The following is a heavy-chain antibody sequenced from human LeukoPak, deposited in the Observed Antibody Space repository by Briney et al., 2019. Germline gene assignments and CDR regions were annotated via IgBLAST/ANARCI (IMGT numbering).Heavy chain of an antibody. V-gene: IGHV3-11*04. CDR2: ISSSGSTI. Sequence: PGGSLRLSCAASGFTFTDYYLTWIRQAPGKGLEWLSYISSSGSTIYYADSVKGRFTISRDNSKNTLYLQMNSLRAEDTAAYYCAREDMVRGPADYYYYYGMDVWGQGTTVTVSS. D-gene: IGHD3-10*01. CDR1: GFTFTDYY. CDR3: AREDMVRGPADYYYYYGMDV. J-gene: IGHJ6*02.